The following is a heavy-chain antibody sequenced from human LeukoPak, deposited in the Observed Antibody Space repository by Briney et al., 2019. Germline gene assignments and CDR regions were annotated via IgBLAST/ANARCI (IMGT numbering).Heavy chain of an antibody. Sequence: PSETLSLTCTVSGGSISSGNYYWGWIRQPPGKGLEWIGSIYYSGTTYYNPSLKSRVTISVDTSKNQFSLKLSSVTAADTALYYCAKHYMGSSYNHGLDCWGQGTLVTVSS. J-gene: IGHJ4*02. D-gene: IGHD3-10*01. V-gene: IGHV4-39*01. CDR3: AKHYMGSSYNHGLDC. CDR1: GGSISSGNYY. CDR2: IYYSGTT.